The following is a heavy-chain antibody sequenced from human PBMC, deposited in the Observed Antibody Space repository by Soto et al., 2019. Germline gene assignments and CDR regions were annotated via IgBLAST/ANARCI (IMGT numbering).Heavy chain of an antibody. V-gene: IGHV4-34*01. D-gene: IGHD4-17*01. Sequence: SETLSLTCAVYGGSFSGYYWSWIRQPPGKGLEWIGEINHSGSTNYNPSLKSRVTISVDTSKNQFSLKLSSVTAADTAVYYCARGLTVTTSPTFDYWGQGTLVTVSS. CDR1: GGSFSGYY. CDR3: ARGLTVTTSPTFDY. J-gene: IGHJ4*02. CDR2: INHSGST.